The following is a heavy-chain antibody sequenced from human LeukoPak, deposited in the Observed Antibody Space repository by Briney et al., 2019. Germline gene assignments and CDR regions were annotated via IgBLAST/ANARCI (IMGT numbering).Heavy chain of an antibody. Sequence: SETLSLTCTVSGGSISSYYWSWIRQPPGKGLEWIGYIYYSGSTNYNPSLKSRVTISVDTSKNQFSLKLSSVTAADTAVYYCARSLGEYYDSSGYYGWFDPWGQGTLVTVSS. CDR1: GGSISSYY. CDR3: ARSLGEYYDSSGYYGWFDP. CDR2: IYYSGST. J-gene: IGHJ5*02. V-gene: IGHV4-59*01. D-gene: IGHD3-22*01.